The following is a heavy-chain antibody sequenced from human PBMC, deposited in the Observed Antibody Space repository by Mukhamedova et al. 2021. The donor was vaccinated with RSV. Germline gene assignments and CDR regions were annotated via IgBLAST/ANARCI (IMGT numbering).Heavy chain of an antibody. J-gene: IGHJ5*02. CDR2: VSVSGFTI. Sequence: APGKGLEWVSSVSVSGFTIYYADSVKGRFTISRDNSMNTVYLHMSSLRAEDTAIYYCAKAQMESYELPFDPWGQGTLVTVSS. CDR3: AKAQMESYELPFDP. V-gene: IGHV3-23*01. D-gene: IGHD3-3*01.